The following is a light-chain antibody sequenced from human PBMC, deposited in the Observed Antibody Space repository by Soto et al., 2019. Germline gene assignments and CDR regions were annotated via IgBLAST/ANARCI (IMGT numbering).Light chain of an antibody. CDR1: SSNIGSGYD. CDR3: QSYDSSLSGFYV. Sequence: QSVLTQPPSVSVAPGQRVTISCTGSSSNIGSGYDVHWYQQLPGTAPKLLIYDNNNRPSGVPDRFSGSKSATSASLAITGLQAEDEADYYCQSYDSSLSGFYVFGTGTKVTVL. CDR2: DNN. V-gene: IGLV1-40*01. J-gene: IGLJ1*01.